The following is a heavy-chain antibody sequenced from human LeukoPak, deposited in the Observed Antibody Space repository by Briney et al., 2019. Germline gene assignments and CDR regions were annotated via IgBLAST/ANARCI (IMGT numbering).Heavy chain of an antibody. D-gene: IGHD4-17*01. CDR1: GYSFTSYW. Sequence: GESLKISCKGSGYSFTSYWIGWVRQMPGKGLEWMGIIYPGDSDTRYSPSFQGQVTISADKSISTAYLQWSSLKASDTAMYYCARLADGVDYGHYGAFDYWGQGTLVTVSS. CDR2: IYPGDSDT. J-gene: IGHJ4*02. V-gene: IGHV5-51*01. CDR3: ARLADGVDYGHYGAFDY.